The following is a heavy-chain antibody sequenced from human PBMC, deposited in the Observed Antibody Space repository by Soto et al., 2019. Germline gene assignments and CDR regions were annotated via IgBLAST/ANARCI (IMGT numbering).Heavy chain of an antibody. CDR3: AGGSGSYYYHYGMEG. CDR1: VGSISSSSYY. D-gene: IGHD1-26*01. CDR2: IYYSGST. V-gene: IGHV4-39*01. Sequence: SETLSLTCTFSVGSISSSSYYCGWIRQPPWKGLEWIGSIYYSGSTYYNPSLKSRVTISVDTSKNQFSLKLSSVTAADTAVYYCAGGSGSYYYHYGMEGLGQGTTVNVS. J-gene: IGHJ6*01.